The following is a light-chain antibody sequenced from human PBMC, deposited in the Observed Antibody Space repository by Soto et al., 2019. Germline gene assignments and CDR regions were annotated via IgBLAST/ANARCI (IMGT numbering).Light chain of an antibody. CDR2: GAS. J-gene: IGKJ1*01. Sequence: EIVMTQSPATLSVSPGERVTLSCRARQSVGSNLAWYQQKPGQAPRLLIYGASTWATGIPARFSGSGSETEFTLTISSLQAEDSAVYFCQQYNNWPTWTFGQGTKV. CDR1: QSVGSN. V-gene: IGKV3-15*01. CDR3: QQYNNWPTWT.